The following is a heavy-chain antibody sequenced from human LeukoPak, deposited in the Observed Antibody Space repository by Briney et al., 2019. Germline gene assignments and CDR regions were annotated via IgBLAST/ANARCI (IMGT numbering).Heavy chain of an antibody. D-gene: IGHD3-22*01. J-gene: IGHJ4*02. CDR2: ISGSGGST. CDR3: AKSSYYDSSGYYREYYFDY. CDR1: GFTFSSYA. V-gene: IGHV3-23*01. Sequence: GGSLRLSCAASGFTFSSYAMSWVRQAPGKGLEWVSAISGSGGSTYYADSVKGRFTISRDNSKNTLYLQMNSLRAEDTAVYYCAKSSYYDSSGYYREYYFDYWGPGTLVTVSS.